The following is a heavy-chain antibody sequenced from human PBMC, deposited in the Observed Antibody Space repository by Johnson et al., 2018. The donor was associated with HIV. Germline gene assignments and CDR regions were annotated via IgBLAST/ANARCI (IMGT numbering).Heavy chain of an antibody. J-gene: IGHJ3*02. CDR2: IYSGGST. CDR1: GFTVSSNY. D-gene: IGHD1-14*01. CDR3: ARASAVFDAFDI. V-gene: IGHV3-53*05. Sequence: VQLVETGGGLIQPGGSLRLSCAASGFTVSSNYMNWVRQAPGKGLEWVSVIYSGGSTYYADSVKGRFTISRDNSKNTLYLQMNSLRAEDTAVYYCARASAVFDAFDIWGQGTMVTVSS.